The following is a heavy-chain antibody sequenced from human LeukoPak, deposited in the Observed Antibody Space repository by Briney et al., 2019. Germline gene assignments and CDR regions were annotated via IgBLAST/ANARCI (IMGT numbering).Heavy chain of an antibody. D-gene: IGHD3-10*01. V-gene: IGHV4-39*07. CDR1: GGSISSSSYY. Sequence: PSETLSLTCTVSGGSISSSSYYWGWIRQPPGKGLEWIGSIYYSGSTYYNPSLKSRVTISVDTSKNQFSLKLSSVTAADTAVYYCARGRLRGFDYWGQGTLVTVSS. CDR2: IYYSGST. CDR3: ARGRLRGFDY. J-gene: IGHJ4*02.